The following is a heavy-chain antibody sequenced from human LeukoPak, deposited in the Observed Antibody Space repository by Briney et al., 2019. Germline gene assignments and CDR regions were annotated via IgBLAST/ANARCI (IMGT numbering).Heavy chain of an antibody. Sequence: AGGSLRLSCAASGFTFSSYSMNWVRQAPGKGLEWVSYISSSSSTIYYADSVKGRFTISGDNAKNSLYLQMNSLRAEDTAVYYCARDQQGITIFGVRSSNRNYGMDVWGQGTTVTVSS. D-gene: IGHD3-3*01. CDR2: ISSSSSTI. CDR3: ARDQQGITIFGVRSSNRNYGMDV. V-gene: IGHV3-48*01. CDR1: GFTFSSYS. J-gene: IGHJ6*02.